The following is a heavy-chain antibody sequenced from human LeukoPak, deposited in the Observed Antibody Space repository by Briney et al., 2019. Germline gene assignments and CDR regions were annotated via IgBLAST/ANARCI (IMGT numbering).Heavy chain of an antibody. CDR1: GYTFTGYY. V-gene: IGHV1-2*02. J-gene: IGHJ4*02. Sequence: ASVKVSCKASGYTFTGYYMHRVRQAPGQGLEWMGWINPISGGTDYAQKFQCRVTMTRDTSLSTAYMELSRLRSDDKAVYYCARDGCYSGSSGGSGYSGGIGYWGQGTLVTVSS. CDR3: ARDGCYSGSSGGSGYSGGIGY. D-gene: IGHD2-15*01. CDR2: INPISGGT.